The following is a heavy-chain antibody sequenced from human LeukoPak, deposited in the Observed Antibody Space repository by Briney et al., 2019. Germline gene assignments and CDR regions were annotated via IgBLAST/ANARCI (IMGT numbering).Heavy chain of an antibody. Sequence: GGSLRLSCVASEFDFFSYGMQWVRQAPGKGLEWVSFIRYDGSDKYYVDSVKGRFTISRDNSKNTLYLQLNSLRVEDTAVYYCATEGFDPWGQGTLVTVSS. CDR3: ATEGFDP. CDR1: EFDFFSYG. CDR2: IRYDGSDK. V-gene: IGHV3-30*02. J-gene: IGHJ5*02.